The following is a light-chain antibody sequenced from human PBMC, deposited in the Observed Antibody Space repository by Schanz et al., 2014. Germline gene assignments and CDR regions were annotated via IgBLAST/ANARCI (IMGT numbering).Light chain of an antibody. J-gene: IGKJ3*01. V-gene: IGKV1-9*01. CDR3: QHRSIWPPGIT. CDR2: AAS. CDR1: QGISSY. Sequence: DIQVTQSPSSVSASVGDRVTITCRASQGISSYLAWYQQKPGKAPKLLIYAASTLQSGVPSRFSGSGSGTDFTLTIRSLEPEDFAVYYCQHRSIWPPGITFGPGTKVVIK.